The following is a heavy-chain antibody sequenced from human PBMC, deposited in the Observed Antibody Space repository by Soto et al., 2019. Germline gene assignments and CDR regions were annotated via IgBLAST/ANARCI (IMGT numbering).Heavy chain of an antibody. CDR3: ARVGSGYSSGWYSGWFDP. V-gene: IGHV1-69*06. CDR1: GGTFSSYA. J-gene: IGHJ5*02. D-gene: IGHD6-19*01. Sequence: QVQLVQSGAEVKKPGSSVKVSCKASGGTFSSYAISWVRQAPGQGLGWMGGIIPIFGTANYAQKFQGRVTITADKSTSTAYMELSSLRSEDTAVYYCARVGSGYSSGWYSGWFDPWGQGTLVTVSS. CDR2: IIPIFGTA.